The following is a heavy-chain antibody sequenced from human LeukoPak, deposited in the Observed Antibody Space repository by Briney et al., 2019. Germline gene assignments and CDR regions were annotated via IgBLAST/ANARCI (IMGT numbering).Heavy chain of an antibody. CDR2: INHSGGT. CDR3: ARGPNWGSEGNDY. CDR1: GGSFSGYY. D-gene: IGHD7-27*01. V-gene: IGHV4-34*01. Sequence: ASETLSLTCAVYGGSFSGYYWSWIRQPPGKGLEWIGEINHSGGTNYNPSLKSRVTISVDTSKNQFSLKLSSVTAADTAVYYCARGPNWGSEGNDYWGQGTLVTVSS. J-gene: IGHJ4*02.